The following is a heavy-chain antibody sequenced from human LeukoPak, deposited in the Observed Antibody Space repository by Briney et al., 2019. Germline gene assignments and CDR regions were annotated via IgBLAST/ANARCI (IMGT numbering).Heavy chain of an antibody. D-gene: IGHD4-11*01. Sequence: PGGSLRLSCAASGFTFSSYAMSWVRQAPGKGLEWVSYISSSGSTIYYADSVKGRFTISRGNAKNSLYLQMNSLRVEDTAVYYCARGYYSIDYWGQGTLVTVSS. CDR3: ARGYYSIDY. J-gene: IGHJ4*02. CDR2: ISSSGSTI. CDR1: GFTFSSYA. V-gene: IGHV3-48*04.